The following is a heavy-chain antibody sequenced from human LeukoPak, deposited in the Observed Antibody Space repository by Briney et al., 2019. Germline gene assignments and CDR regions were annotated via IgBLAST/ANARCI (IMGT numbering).Heavy chain of an antibody. V-gene: IGHV3-30-3*01. CDR3: ARADLGSCSGGSCYGHY. CDR1: GFTFSSYA. CDR2: ISYDGSNK. D-gene: IGHD2-15*01. Sequence: PGGSLRLSCAASGFTFSSYAIHWVRQAPGKGLEWVAVISYDGSNKYYVDSVKGRFTISRDNSKNTLYLQMNNLRAEDTAVYYCARADLGSCSGGSCYGHYWGQETLVTVSS. J-gene: IGHJ4*02.